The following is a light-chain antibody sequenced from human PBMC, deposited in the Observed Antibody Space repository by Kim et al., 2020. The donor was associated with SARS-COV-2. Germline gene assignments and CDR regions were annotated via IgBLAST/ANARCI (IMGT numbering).Light chain of an antibody. V-gene: IGLV2-23*02. CDR2: EVS. Sequence: QANTSSSTGTSSDVGRYHHGSWYQQHPGKAPKLMIYEVSKRPSGVSDRFSGSKAGNTASLTISGLQAEDEADYYCCSYAGSSTSVVFGGGTQLTVL. J-gene: IGLJ2*01. CDR3: CSYAGSSTSVV. CDR1: SSDVGRYHH.